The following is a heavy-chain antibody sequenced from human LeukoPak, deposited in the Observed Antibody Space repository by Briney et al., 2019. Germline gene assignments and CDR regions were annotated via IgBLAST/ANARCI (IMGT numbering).Heavy chain of an antibody. V-gene: IGHV4-59*01. CDR3: ARVVGDSSGWDAFDI. Sequence: SETLSLTCTVSGGSISSYYWSWIRQPPGKGLEWIGYIYYSGSTNYNPSLKSRVTISVDTSKNQFSLKLSSVTAADTAVYYCARVVGDSSGWDAFDIWGQGTMVTVSS. CDR2: IYYSGST. CDR1: GGSISSYY. D-gene: IGHD3-22*01. J-gene: IGHJ3*02.